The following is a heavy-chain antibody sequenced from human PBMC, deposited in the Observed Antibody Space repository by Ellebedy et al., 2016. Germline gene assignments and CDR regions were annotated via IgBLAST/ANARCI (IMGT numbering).Heavy chain of an antibody. V-gene: IGHV2-5*02. D-gene: IGHD3-16*02. J-gene: IGHJ4*02. CDR2: IYWDDDK. CDR1: GFSLSTRGMG. CDR3: AHAGMITFGGVIVFFDH. Sequence: SGPTLVKPTQTLTLTCTFSGFSLSTRGMGVGWIRQPPGKALEWLALIYWDDDKRYSPSLKSRLTITKDTSKTQVVLTMTNMDPVDKATYYCAHAGMITFGGVIVFFDHWGQGTLVTVSS.